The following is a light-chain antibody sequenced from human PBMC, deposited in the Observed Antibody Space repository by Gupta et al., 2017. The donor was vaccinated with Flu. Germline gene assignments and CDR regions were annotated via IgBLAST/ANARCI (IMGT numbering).Light chain of an antibody. Sequence: DIVMTQSPDSLAVSLGERATINCKSSQNILDGSNNKNYVAWYQQKPGQPPKLLIYWASTRESGVPDRFSGSGSGTDFTLTISRLQAEDVAVYYWQQYESTPLTFGGGTKVEIK. CDR2: WAS. V-gene: IGKV4-1*01. J-gene: IGKJ4*01. CDR1: QNILDGSNNKNY. CDR3: QQYESTPLT.